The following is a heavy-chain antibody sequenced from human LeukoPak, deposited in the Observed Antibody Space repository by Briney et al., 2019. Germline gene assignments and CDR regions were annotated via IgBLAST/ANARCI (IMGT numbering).Heavy chain of an antibody. CDR2: IIPIFGTA. CDR3: ARGTPITMVRGRKAGYFDY. Sequence: SVKVSCKASGYTFTSYGISWVRQAPGQGLEWMGGIIPIFGTANYAQKFQGRVTITADKSTSTAYMELSSLRSEDTAVYYCARGTPITMVRGRKAGYFDYWGQGTLVTVSP. J-gene: IGHJ4*02. D-gene: IGHD3-10*01. V-gene: IGHV1-69*06. CDR1: GYTFTSYG.